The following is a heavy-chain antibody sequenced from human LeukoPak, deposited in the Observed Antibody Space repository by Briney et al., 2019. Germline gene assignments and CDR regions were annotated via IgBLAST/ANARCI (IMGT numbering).Heavy chain of an antibody. D-gene: IGHD6-19*01. J-gene: IGHJ4*02. V-gene: IGHV3-23*01. Sequence: GGSLRLSCAASGFTFNGYAMTWVRQAPAKGLEWVSAISGSGDSTYYADSVRGRFTISRDNSKNTLYLQMNSLRAEDTAVYYCSKGRTVTGTLALDYWGQGTLVTVSS. CDR2: ISGSGDST. CDR3: SKGRTVTGTLALDY. CDR1: GFTFNGYA.